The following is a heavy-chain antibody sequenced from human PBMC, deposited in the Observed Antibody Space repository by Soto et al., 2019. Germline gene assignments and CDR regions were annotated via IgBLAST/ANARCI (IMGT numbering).Heavy chain of an antibody. D-gene: IGHD3-22*01. CDR3: ARDFGSSGYYGY. Sequence: PGGSLRLSCAASGFTFSSYGMHWVRQAPGKGLEWVAVIWYDGSNKYYADSVKGRFTISRGNSKNTLYLQMNSLRAEDTAVYYCARDFGSSGYYGYWGQGTLVTVSS. J-gene: IGHJ4*02. V-gene: IGHV3-33*01. CDR2: IWYDGSNK. CDR1: GFTFSSYG.